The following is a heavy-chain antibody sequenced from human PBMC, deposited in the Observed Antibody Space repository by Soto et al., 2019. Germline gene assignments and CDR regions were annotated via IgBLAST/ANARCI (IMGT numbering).Heavy chain of an antibody. V-gene: IGHV4-4*02. CDR2: IYHSGST. D-gene: IGHD3-16*01. CDR3: ARIGGSYPYYYYGMDV. CDR1: GGSISSSNW. Sequence: NPSETLSLTCAVSGGSISSSNWWSWVRQPPGKGLEWIGEIYHSGSTNYNPSLKSRVTISVDKSKNQFSLKLSSVTAADTAVYYCARIGGSYPYYYYGMDVWGQGTTVTVSS. J-gene: IGHJ6*02.